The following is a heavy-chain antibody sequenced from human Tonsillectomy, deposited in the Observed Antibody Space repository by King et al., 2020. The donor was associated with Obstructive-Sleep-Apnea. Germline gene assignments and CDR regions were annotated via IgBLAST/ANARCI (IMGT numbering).Heavy chain of an antibody. CDR3: ARGSVAAAGTAYYYYYGMDV. J-gene: IGHJ6*02. CDR1: GGTFSSYA. V-gene: IGHV1-69*01. CDR2: IIPIFGTA. Sequence: VQLVQSGAEVKKPGSPVKVSCKASGGTFSSYAISWVRQAPGQGLEWMGGIIPIFGTANYAQKFQGRVTITADESTSTAYLELGSLRSQDTAVYYCARGSVAAAGTAYYYYYGMDVWGQGTTVTVSS. D-gene: IGHD6-13*01.